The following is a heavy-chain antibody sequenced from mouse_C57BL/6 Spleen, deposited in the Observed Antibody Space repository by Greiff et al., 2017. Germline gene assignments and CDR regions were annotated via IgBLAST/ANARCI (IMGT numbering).Heavy chain of an antibody. V-gene: IGHV1-54*01. CDR3: ARWGDGGFDY. J-gene: IGHJ2*01. D-gene: IGHD1-2*01. Sequence: QVQLKESGAELVRPGTSVKVSCKASGYAFTNYLIEWVKQRPGQGLEWIGVINPGSGGTNYNEKFKGKATLTADKSSSTAYMQLSSLTSEDSAVYFCARWGDGGFDYWGQGTTLTVSS. CDR2: INPGSGGT. CDR1: GYAFTNYL.